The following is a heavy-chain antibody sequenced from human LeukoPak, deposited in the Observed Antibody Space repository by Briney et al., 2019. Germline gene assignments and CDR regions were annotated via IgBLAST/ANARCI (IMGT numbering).Heavy chain of an antibody. D-gene: IGHD3-10*01. CDR3: VRRSYGNRFDP. Sequence: SETLSLTCAVSGGSIISPTTDYYWGWVRQPPGKGLEYIGSMSYSGSASYTPSLESRVTISVDPSTDQFSLTLDSVTAADTAVYFCVRRSYGNRFDPWGQGTLVTVSS. J-gene: IGHJ5*02. CDR1: GGSIISPTTDYY. CDR2: MSYSGSA. V-gene: IGHV4-39*01.